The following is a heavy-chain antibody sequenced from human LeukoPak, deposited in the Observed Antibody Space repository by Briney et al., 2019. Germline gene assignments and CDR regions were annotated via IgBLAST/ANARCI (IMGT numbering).Heavy chain of an antibody. V-gene: IGHV3-21*01. CDR1: GFTFSSYA. CDR3: ARDREPDSSGWYYFDD. Sequence: GGSLRLSCAASGFTFSSYAMSWVRQAPGKGLEWVSSISSSSSYIYYADSVKGRFTISRDNAKNSLYLQMNSLRAEDTAVYYCARDREPDSSGWYYFDDWGQGTLVTVSS. CDR2: ISSSSSYI. J-gene: IGHJ4*02. D-gene: IGHD6-19*01.